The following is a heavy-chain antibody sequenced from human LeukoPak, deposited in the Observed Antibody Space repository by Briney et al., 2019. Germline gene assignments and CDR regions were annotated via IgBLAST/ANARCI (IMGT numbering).Heavy chain of an antibody. CDR2: IYSGGST. D-gene: IGHD1-26*01. J-gene: IGHJ4*02. Sequence: GGSLRLSCAASGFTVSSNYMSWVRQAPGKGLEWVSVIYSGGSTYYADSVKGRFTISRDNSKNTLYLQMKSLRAEDTAVYYCARDQSGSYYGYFDYWGQGTLVTVSS. CDR3: ARDQSGSYYGYFDY. V-gene: IGHV3-66*01. CDR1: GFTVSSNY.